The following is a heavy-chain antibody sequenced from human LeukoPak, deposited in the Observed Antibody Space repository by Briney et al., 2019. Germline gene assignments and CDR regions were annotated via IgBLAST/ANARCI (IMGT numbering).Heavy chain of an antibody. V-gene: IGHV4-39*01. Sequence: SETLSLTCTVSGGSISSSSYYWGWIRQPPGKGLEWIGRIYYSGSTYYNPSLKSRVTISVDTSKNQFSLKLSPVTAADTAVYYCARHLTTQGFPPCFDYWGQGTLVTVSS. CDR3: ARHLTTQGFPPCFDY. D-gene: IGHD3-9*01. J-gene: IGHJ4*02. CDR2: IYYSGST. CDR1: GGSISSSSYY.